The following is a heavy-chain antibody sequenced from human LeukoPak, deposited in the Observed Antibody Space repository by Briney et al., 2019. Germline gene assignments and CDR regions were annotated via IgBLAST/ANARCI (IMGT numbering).Heavy chain of an antibody. Sequence: SETLSLTCTVSGDSVSPYYWSWIRQPPGKGLEWIGFVYYRGNTNYNPSLKSRVTISVDTSKNQFSLKLNSVTAADTAVYYCTRDGVSWILDYWGQGTLVTVSS. V-gene: IGHV4-59*02. J-gene: IGHJ4*02. CDR3: TRDGVSWILDY. D-gene: IGHD3-16*01. CDR1: GDSVSPYY. CDR2: VYYRGNT.